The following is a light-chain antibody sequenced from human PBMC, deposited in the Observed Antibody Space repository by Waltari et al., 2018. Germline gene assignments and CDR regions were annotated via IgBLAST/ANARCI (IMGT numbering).Light chain of an antibody. CDR2: DVS. CDR1: SSDVGGYHY. Sequence: QSALTQPASVSGSPGQSIPISCTGTSSDVGGYHYVSWYQQHPGKAPKPLIYDVSNRPSGVSNRFSGSKSGNTASLTISGLQAEDEADYYCSSYTSSSTLVVFGGGTKLTVL. V-gene: IGLV2-14*03. J-gene: IGLJ2*01. CDR3: SSYTSSSTLVV.